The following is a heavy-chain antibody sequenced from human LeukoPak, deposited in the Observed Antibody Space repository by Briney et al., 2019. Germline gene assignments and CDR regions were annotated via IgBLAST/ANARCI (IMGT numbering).Heavy chain of an antibody. CDR1: GYTFTSYY. Sequence: ASVKVSCKASGYTFTSYYMHWVRQAPGQGLEWMGIINPSGGSTSYAQKFQGRVTMTRDTSTSTVYMELSSLRSEDTAVYYCARGPTIWFGELPRTYYYYYYMDVWGKGTTVTISS. CDR3: ARGPTIWFGELPRTYYYYYYMDV. V-gene: IGHV1-46*01. CDR2: INPSGGST. D-gene: IGHD3-10*01. J-gene: IGHJ6*03.